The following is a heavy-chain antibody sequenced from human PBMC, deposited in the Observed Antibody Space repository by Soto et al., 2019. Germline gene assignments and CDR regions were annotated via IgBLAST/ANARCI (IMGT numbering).Heavy chain of an antibody. Sequence: SVKVSCKAFGGNFANYGISWVRQAPGQGLEWMGGIIPLFGTTNYAQKFRGRVTVTADESTSTVYMELNSLRSEDTAIYYCARAHGTSWYNWFDPWGQGTLVTVSS. CDR1: GGNFANYG. V-gene: IGHV1-69*13. CDR2: IIPLFGTT. D-gene: IGHD1-26*01. CDR3: ARAHGTSWYNWFDP. J-gene: IGHJ5*02.